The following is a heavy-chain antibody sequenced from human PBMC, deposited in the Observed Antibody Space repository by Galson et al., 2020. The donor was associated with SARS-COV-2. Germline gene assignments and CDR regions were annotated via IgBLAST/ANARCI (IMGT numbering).Heavy chain of an antibody. D-gene: IGHD3-10*01. CDR1: GFTFSSYG. J-gene: IGHJ6*02. Sequence: GGSLRLSCAASGFTFSSYGMHWVRQAPGKGLEWVAVISYDGSNKYYADSVKGRFTISRDNSKNTLYLQMNSLRAEDTAVYYCAKVINSDVLLWFGDLEGYYGMDVWGQGTTVTVSS. CDR2: ISYDGSNK. CDR3: AKVINSDVLLWFGDLEGYYGMDV. V-gene: IGHV3-30*18.